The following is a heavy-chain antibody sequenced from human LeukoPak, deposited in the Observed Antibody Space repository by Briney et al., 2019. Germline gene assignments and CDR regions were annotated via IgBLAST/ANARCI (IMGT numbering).Heavy chain of an antibody. J-gene: IGHJ3*02. Sequence: GGSLRLSCAASGFTVSSNYMSWVRQAPGKGLEWVSVIYSGGSTYYADSVKGRFTISRDNSKNTPYLQMNSLRAKDTAVYYCARVGRDYDSSSPTEPDAFDIWGQGTMVTVSS. D-gene: IGHD3-22*01. CDR2: IYSGGST. V-gene: IGHV3-66*01. CDR1: GFTVSSNY. CDR3: ARVGRDYDSSSPTEPDAFDI.